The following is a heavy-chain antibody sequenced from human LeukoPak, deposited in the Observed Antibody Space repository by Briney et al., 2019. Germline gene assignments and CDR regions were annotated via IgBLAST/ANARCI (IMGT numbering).Heavy chain of an antibody. Sequence: SETLSLTCAVSDYSVSCDYSWAWIRQPPGKGLEWIGSIYHSGNNYYNPSLKSRVTMSPDTSNNQISLNLTSVTASDTAVYFCAGFKSGTYYFDNWGQGTLVTVSS. V-gene: IGHV4-38-2*01. CDR2: IYHSGNN. D-gene: IGHD1-26*01. CDR3: AGFKSGTYYFDN. CDR1: DYSVSCDYS. J-gene: IGHJ4*02.